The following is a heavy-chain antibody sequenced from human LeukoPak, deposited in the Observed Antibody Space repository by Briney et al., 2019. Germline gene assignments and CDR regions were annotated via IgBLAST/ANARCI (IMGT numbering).Heavy chain of an antibody. CDR3: AKESGKFDY. CDR1: GLNFDDSA. V-gene: IGHV3-43*02. Sequence: GESLKISCVASGLNFDDSAMHWVRQAAGKGLEWVSLISADGGSTFSADSVKGRFSISRDNSKNSLYLQMNSLRSEDTAMYYCAKESGKFDYWGQGTLVAVSS. CDR2: ISADGGST. J-gene: IGHJ4*02.